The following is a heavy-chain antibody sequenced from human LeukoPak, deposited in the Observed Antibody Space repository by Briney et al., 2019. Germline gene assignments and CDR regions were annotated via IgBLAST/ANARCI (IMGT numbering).Heavy chain of an antibody. J-gene: IGHJ4*02. CDR3: ARGDSSGYHSSFDY. Sequence: AASVKVSCKASGYTFTSYGISWVRQAPGQGLEWMGWISAYNGNTNYAQKLQGRVTMTTDTSTSTAYMELSSLRSEDTAVYYCARGDSSGYHSSFDYWGQGTLVTVSS. D-gene: IGHD3-22*01. CDR2: ISAYNGNT. V-gene: IGHV1-18*01. CDR1: GYTFTSYG.